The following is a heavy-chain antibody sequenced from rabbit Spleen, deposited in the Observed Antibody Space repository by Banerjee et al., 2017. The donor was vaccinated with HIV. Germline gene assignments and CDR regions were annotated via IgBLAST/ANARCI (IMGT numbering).Heavy chain of an antibody. V-gene: IGHV1S7*01. CDR1: GLDVITDN. CDR2: IYSIGGPT. D-gene: IGHD2-1*01. CDR3: ARARDTYDDVGDYARLDL. Sequence: QLKETGGGLAQPGGSLTLSGKASGLDVITDNMTWARQAPGKGLEWIGCIYSIGGPTAYANWVNGRFTISSDNAQNTVDLQMNSLTAADTATYFCARARDTYDDVGDYARLDLWGPGTLVTVS. J-gene: IGHJ3*01.